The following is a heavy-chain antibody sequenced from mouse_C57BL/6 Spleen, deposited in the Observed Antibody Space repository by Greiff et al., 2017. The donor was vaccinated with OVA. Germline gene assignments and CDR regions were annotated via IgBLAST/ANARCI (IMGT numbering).Heavy chain of an antibody. CDR2: IDPETGGT. V-gene: IGHV1-15*01. J-gene: IGHJ3*01. CDR1: GYTFTDYE. CDR3: TRVGYYEFAY. Sequence: QVHVKQSGAELVRPGASVTLSCKASGYTFTDYEMHWVKQTPVHGLEWIGAIDPETGGTAYNQKFKGKAILTADKSSSTAYMELRSLTSEDSAVYYCTRVGYYEFAYWGQGTLVTVSA. D-gene: IGHD2-3*01.